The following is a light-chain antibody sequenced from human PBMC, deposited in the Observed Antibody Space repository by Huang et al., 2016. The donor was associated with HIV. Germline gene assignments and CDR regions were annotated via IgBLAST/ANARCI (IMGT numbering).Light chain of an antibody. V-gene: IGKV1-27*01. J-gene: IGKJ1*01. Sequence: DIQMTQSPPSLSASVADRFTITCRASQDISKYLAWYQQKQGKVPQLLIYAASTLPSGVSSRFSGSGAGTNFTLPISSLQPEDVATYHCQKCYSAPRTFGQGTKVEIQ. CDR3: QKCYSAPRT. CDR2: AAS. CDR1: QDISKY.